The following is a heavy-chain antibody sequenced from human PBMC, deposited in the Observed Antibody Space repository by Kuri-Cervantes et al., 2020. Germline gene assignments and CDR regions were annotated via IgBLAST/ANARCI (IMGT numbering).Heavy chain of an antibody. CDR2: IYTSGGT. D-gene: IGHD3-22*01. CDR1: GGSISSYY. V-gene: IGHV4-4*07. Sequence: SETLSLTCTVSGGSISSYYWSWIRQPAGKGLEWIGRIYTSGGTNYNPSLKSRVTISVDKSKNQFSLKLSSATAADTAVYYCARYYDSSGYHDYWGQGTLVTVSS. J-gene: IGHJ4*02. CDR3: ARYYDSSGYHDY.